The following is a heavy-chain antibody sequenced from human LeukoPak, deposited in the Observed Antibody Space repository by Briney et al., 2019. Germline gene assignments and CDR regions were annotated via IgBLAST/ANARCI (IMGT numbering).Heavy chain of an antibody. D-gene: IGHD1-26*01. J-gene: IGHJ4*02. CDR1: GXSISSYY. Sequence: NPSETLSLTCTVSGXSISSYYWSWVRQPPGKGLEWIGYVHYSGSTKYNPSLKSRVTISVDTSKNQFSLKLSSVTAADTAVYYCARGRTGSYYAADYWGQGTLVTVSS. CDR3: ARGRTGSYYAADY. V-gene: IGHV4-59*01. CDR2: VHYSGST.